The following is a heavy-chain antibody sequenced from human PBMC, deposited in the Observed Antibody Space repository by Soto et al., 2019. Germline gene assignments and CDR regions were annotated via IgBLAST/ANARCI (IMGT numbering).Heavy chain of an antibody. CDR3: ARAVHTMIQGVRFRVDQ. CDR2: INPNGGGT. D-gene: IGHD3-10*01. CDR1: GYTFTAYY. J-gene: IGHJ4*02. Sequence: GASVKVSGKASGYTFTAYYIHWVRQAPGQGLEWMGWINPNGGGTKYAQKFQGRVTMTRDTSINTAYMELTRLTSDDTAVYYCARAVHTMIQGVRFRVDQWGQGTLVTVSS. V-gene: IGHV1-2*02.